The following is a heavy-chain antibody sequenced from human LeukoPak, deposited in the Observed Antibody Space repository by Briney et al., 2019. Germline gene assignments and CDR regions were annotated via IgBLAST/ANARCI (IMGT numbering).Heavy chain of an antibody. CDR2: INPNSGGT. CDR1: GHTFTGYY. D-gene: IGHD3/OR15-3a*01. V-gene: IGHV1-2*02. CDR3: ARGSTGLVHFNY. J-gene: IGHJ4*02. Sequence: ASVTVSCTASGHTFTGYYMHWVRQAPGQGLEWMGWINPNSGGTNYSQKFQGRVTTARDTSISTAYMELSRLRSDDTAVYYCARGSTGLVHFNYWGQGTLVTVS.